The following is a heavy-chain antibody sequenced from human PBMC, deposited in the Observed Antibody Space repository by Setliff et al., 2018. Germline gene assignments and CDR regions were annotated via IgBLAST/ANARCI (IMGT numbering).Heavy chain of an antibody. Sequence: GGSLRLSCAASGFRFSNYAMSWVRQTPGKGLEWVSGINASGCITYYADSVKGRFTISRDKYKNTLYLQMNSLRGEDTAVYYCAKAFGASRLGVTWCFDSWGQGTPVTVSS. V-gene: IGHV3-23*01. D-gene: IGHD3-16*01. CDR1: GFRFSNYA. CDR3: AKAFGASRLGVTWCFDS. CDR2: INASGCIT. J-gene: IGHJ5*01.